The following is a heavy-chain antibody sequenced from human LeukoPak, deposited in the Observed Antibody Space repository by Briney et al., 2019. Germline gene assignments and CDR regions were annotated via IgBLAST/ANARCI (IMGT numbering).Heavy chain of an antibody. CDR1: GFTFSSYW. J-gene: IGHJ4*02. CDR3: AKGGRGNGEVY. CDR2: IKQDGSEK. D-gene: IGHD2-8*01. Sequence: GGSLRLSCAVSGFTFSSYWMNWVRQAPGKGQERVANIKQDGSEKNYVDSVKGRFTISRDNAKSSLFLQMNDLRAEDTAVYYCAKGGRGNGEVYWGQGTLVTVSS. V-gene: IGHV3-7*01.